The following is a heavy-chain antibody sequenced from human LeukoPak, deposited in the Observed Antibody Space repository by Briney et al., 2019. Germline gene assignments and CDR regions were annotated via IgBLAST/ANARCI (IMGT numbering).Heavy chain of an antibody. V-gene: IGHV3-23*01. D-gene: IGHD2-2*01. Sequence: GSLRLSCAASGFTFSSYAMSWVRQAPGKGLEWVSSISDSGGSTYCADSVKGRFTISRDNSKNTLYLQMNNLRAEDTAVYYCALNAPYYYYGLDVWGQGTTVTVSS. CDR1: GFTFSSYA. CDR2: ISDSGGST. CDR3: ALNAPYYYYGLDV. J-gene: IGHJ6*02.